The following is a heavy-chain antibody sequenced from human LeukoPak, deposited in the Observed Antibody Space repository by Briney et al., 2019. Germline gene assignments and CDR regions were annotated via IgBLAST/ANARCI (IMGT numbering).Heavy chain of an antibody. V-gene: IGHV4-38-2*02. D-gene: IGHD3-22*01. Sequence: PSETLSLTCTVSGYSISSGYYWGWIRQPPGKGLEWIGSIYRSGSTYYNPSLKSRVTISVDTSKNQFSLKLSSVTAADTAVYYCARGQVNYDSSGFDYWGQGTLVTVSS. CDR3: ARGQVNYDSSGFDY. CDR2: IYRSGST. CDR1: GYSISSGYY. J-gene: IGHJ4*02.